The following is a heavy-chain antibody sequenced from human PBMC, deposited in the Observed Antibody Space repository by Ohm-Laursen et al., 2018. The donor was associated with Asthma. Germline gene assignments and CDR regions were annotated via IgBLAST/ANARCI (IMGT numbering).Heavy chain of an antibody. J-gene: IGHJ3*01. D-gene: IGHD1-26*01. CDR2: IYYSGST. CDR1: GGSISSGGYY. CDR3: ARALGAYGAFDF. V-gene: IGHV4-31*03. Sequence: SETLSLTCTVSGGSISSGGYYWSWIRQHPGKGLEWIGYIYYSGSTSYNPSLKSRVTISVDTSKNQFSLKLSSVTAADTAVYYCARALGAYGAFDFWGQGTLVTVSS.